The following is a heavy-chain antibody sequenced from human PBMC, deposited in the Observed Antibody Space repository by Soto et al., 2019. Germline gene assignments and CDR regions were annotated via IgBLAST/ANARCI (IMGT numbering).Heavy chain of an antibody. V-gene: IGHV3-7*01. CDR3: ARDTSTYYDILTGDYSAGWFDP. CDR2: IKHDGSEN. CDR1: GFSFSNYW. D-gene: IGHD3-9*01. J-gene: IGHJ5*02. Sequence: GGSLRLSCAASGFSFSNYWMSWVRQAPGKGLEWVANIKHDGSENHYVDSVKGRFTISRDNAKNSLYLQMRSLRAEDTALYYCARDTSTYYDILTGDYSAGWFDPWGQGTLVTVSS.